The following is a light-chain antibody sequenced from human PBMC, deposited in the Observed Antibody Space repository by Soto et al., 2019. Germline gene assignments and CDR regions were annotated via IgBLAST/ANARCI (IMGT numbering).Light chain of an antibody. CDR2: WAS. J-gene: IGKJ1*01. CDR3: QQYSSTPWE. Sequence: DIVMTQSPDSLAVSLGERATINCKSSQSVLYSSNNENYLAWYQQKPGQPPKLLIYWASTRGSGVPDRVSGGGSWTDFTRTISSLEAEDVAVYYCQQYSSTPWEFGQGAKVDIK. V-gene: IGKV4-1*01. CDR1: QSVLYSSNNENY.